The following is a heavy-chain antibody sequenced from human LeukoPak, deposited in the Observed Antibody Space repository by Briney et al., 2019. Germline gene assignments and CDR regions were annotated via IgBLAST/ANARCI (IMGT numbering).Heavy chain of an antibody. CDR3: ARFDRYSGGWVDY. Sequence: SETLSLTCAVSGGSISSSCYYWGWIRQPPGKGLEWIGNIFYSGSTYYNASLKSRVTISVDTSKNQFSLKLSSVTAADTAAYYCARFDRYSGGWVDYWGQGTLVTVSS. J-gene: IGHJ4*02. CDR2: IFYSGST. CDR1: GGSISSSCYY. D-gene: IGHD6-19*01. V-gene: IGHV4-39*01.